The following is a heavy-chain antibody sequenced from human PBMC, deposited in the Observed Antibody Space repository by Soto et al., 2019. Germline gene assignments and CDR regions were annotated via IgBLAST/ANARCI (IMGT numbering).Heavy chain of an antibody. CDR1: GFTFSSYG. V-gene: IGHV3-30*18. CDR2: IIYDGSTK. CDR3: AKDRMGAGVRGYFDY. Sequence: QVQLVESGGGVVQPGRSLRLSCAASGFTFSSYGMHWVRQAPGKGLEWVAVIIYDGSTKYYADSVKGRFTISRDNSKSTLYLQMNSLRAEDTAVYYCAKDRMGAGVRGYFDYWGQVTLVTVSS. J-gene: IGHJ4*02. D-gene: IGHD3-10*01.